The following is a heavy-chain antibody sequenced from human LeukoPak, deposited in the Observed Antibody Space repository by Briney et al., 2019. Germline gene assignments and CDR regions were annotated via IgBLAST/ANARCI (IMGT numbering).Heavy chain of an antibody. D-gene: IGHD1-26*01. J-gene: IGHJ4*02. CDR2: IYYSGST. V-gene: IGHV4-39*01. Sequence: TSETVSLTCTVSGGSISSSSYYWGWIRQPPGKGLEWIGSIYYSGSTYYNPSLKSRVTISVDTSKNQFSLKLSSVTAADTAVYYCARQFIGDYWGQGTLVTVSS. CDR1: GGSISSSSYY. CDR3: ARQFIGDY.